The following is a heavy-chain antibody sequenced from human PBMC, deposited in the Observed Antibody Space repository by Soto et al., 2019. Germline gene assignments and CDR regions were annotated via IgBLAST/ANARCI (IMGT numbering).Heavy chain of an antibody. Sequence: PSETLSLTCAVYGGSFSGYYWSWIRQPPGKGLEWIGEINHSGSTNYNPSLKSRVTISVDTSKNQCSLKLSSVAAGETAVNYCGRVGIAPLLDSFDIWGQGTMVTVSS. D-gene: IGHD6-13*01. CDR1: GGSFSGYY. V-gene: IGHV4-34*01. CDR2: INHSGST. J-gene: IGHJ3*02. CDR3: GRVGIAPLLDSFDI.